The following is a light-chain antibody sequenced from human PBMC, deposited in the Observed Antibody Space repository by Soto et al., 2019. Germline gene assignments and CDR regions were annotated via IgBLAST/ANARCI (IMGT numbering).Light chain of an antibody. CDR2: EVS. J-gene: IGLJ1*01. Sequence: QSALTQPASVSGSPGQSITISCTGTSIDVGGYNYVSWYQQHPGKAPKLMIYEVSNRPSGVSNRFSGSKSGNTASLTISGLQAEDEADYYCSSYTGSSTFYVFXTGTKV. CDR3: SSYTGSSTFYV. V-gene: IGLV2-14*01. CDR1: SIDVGGYNY.